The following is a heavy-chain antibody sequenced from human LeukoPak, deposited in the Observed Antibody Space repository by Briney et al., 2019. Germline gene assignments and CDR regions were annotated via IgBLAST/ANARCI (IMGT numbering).Heavy chain of an antibody. CDR1: GFIFSNYA. CDR2: ISSSGSTI. J-gene: IGHJ4*02. Sequence: GGSLRLSCAASGFIFSNYAMSWIRQATAKGLEWVSYISSSGSTIYYADSVKGRFTISRDNAKNSLYLQMNSLRAEDTAVYYCAREGIAASNYWGQGTLVTVSS. V-gene: IGHV3-11*01. D-gene: IGHD6-6*01. CDR3: AREGIAASNY.